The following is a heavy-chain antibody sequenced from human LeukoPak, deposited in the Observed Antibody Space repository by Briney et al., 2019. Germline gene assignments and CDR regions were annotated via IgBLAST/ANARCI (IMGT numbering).Heavy chain of an antibody. CDR2: ISSGGNTI. CDR1: GFTFSNCE. J-gene: IGHJ6*03. V-gene: IGHV3-48*03. CDR3: ARVFRDSYYYYYMDV. Sequence: GGSLRLSCGASGFTFSNCEMNWVRQATGKGLEWLSYISSGGNTIYYADSVKGRFTISRDNAKSSLYLQMNSLRAEDTAVYYCARVFRDSYYYYYMDVWGKGTTVTVSS.